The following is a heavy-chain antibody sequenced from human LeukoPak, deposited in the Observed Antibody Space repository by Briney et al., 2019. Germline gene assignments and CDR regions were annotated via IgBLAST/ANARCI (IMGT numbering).Heavy chain of an antibody. J-gene: IGHJ4*02. D-gene: IGHD5-18*01. Sequence: GGSLTLSCAAPGFTFSSPGMAWFRQAPGKGLEWVANIKYDGNEIYYVDSVKGRFTISRDNAKNSLHLEMNSLRADDTAVYYSAAMDHFDYWGQGTLVSVSS. CDR3: AAMDHFDY. V-gene: IGHV3-7*01. CDR1: GFTFSSPG. CDR2: IKYDGNEI.